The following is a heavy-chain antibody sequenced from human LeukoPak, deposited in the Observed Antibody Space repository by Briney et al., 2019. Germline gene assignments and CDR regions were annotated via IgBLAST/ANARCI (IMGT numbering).Heavy chain of an antibody. CDR2: ISGSGGST. Sequence: GGSLRLSCAASGFNISSYGMSWVRQAPGKGLEWVSAISGSGGSTYYADSVKGRFTISRDNSKNTLYLQMNSLRAEDTAVYYCARIIAAAGKVDYWGQGTLVTVSS. CDR1: GFNISSYG. J-gene: IGHJ4*02. CDR3: ARIIAAAGKVDY. D-gene: IGHD6-13*01. V-gene: IGHV3-23*01.